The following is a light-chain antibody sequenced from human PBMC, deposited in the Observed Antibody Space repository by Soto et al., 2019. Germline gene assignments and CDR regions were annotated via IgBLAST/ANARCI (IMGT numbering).Light chain of an antibody. CDR2: KAS. J-gene: IGKJ1*01. Sequence: DIQMTQSPSTLSGSVGDRVTITCRASQTISSWLAWYQQKPGEAPKLLIYKASTLKSGVPSRFSGSGSGTEFTLTISSQQPDDFATYYCQHYNSYSEAFGQGTKVELK. CDR3: QHYNSYSEA. V-gene: IGKV1-5*03. CDR1: QTISSW.